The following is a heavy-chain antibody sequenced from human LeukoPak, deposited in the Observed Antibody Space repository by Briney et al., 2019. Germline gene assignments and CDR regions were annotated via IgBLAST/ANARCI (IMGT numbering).Heavy chain of an antibody. J-gene: IGHJ4*02. CDR3: AKDMGTVTDNFDS. D-gene: IGHD2-21*02. Sequence: GGSLRLSCAASGFTFNNYWMNWVRQAPGKGLEWVANIKQDGSETYYVDSVKGRFTISRDNAKNSLYLQMNSLRAEDTAVYYCAKDMGTVTDNFDSWGQGTLVTVSS. CDR1: GFTFNNYW. V-gene: IGHV3-7*01. CDR2: IKQDGSET.